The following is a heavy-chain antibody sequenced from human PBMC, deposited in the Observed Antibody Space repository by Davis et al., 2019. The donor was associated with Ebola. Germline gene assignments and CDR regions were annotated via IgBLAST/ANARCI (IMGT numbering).Heavy chain of an antibody. Sequence: SETLSLTCTVSGGSISSYYWSWIRQPPGKGLEWIGYIYYSGSTNYNPPLKSRVTISVDTSKTQFSLKLSSVTAADTAVYYCARVGYSGSPVGAFDIWGQGTMVTVSS. D-gene: IGHD1-26*01. CDR1: GGSISSYY. J-gene: IGHJ3*02. CDR2: IYYSGST. V-gene: IGHV4-59*01. CDR3: ARVGYSGSPVGAFDI.